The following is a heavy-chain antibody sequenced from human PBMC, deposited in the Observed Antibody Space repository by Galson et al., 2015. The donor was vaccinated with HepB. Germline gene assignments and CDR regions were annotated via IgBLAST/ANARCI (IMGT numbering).Heavy chain of an antibody. CDR3: ARDGGLRAGAGGTFYYGMDV. CDR1: GFSFRDSY. J-gene: IGHJ6*02. Sequence: SLRLSCAASGFSFRDSYMSWIRQAPGKGLEWFSYIGNTGSTIYYADSVKGRFTISRDNAKNSLYLQMNSLRLEDTAVYYCARDGGLRAGAGGTFYYGMDVWGQGTTVTVSS. CDR2: IGNTGSTI. D-gene: IGHD3-16*01. V-gene: IGHV3-11*04.